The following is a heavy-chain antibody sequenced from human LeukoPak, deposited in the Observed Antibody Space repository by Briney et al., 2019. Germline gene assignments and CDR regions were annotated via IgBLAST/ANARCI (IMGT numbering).Heavy chain of an antibody. V-gene: IGHV4-59*12. CDR1: GGSISSYY. Sequence: PSETLSLTCTVSGGSISSYYWSWIRQPPGKGLEWIGYIYYSGSTNYNPSLKSRVTISVDTSKNQFSLKLSSVTAADTAVYYCARTSHSSGWVDYWGQGTLVTVSS. D-gene: IGHD6-19*01. CDR3: ARTSHSSGWVDY. CDR2: IYYSGST. J-gene: IGHJ4*02.